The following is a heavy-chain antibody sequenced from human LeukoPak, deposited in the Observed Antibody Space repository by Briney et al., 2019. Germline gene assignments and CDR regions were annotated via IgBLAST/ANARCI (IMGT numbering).Heavy chain of an antibody. CDR3: AKAHCSSTSCSRADN. V-gene: IGHV3-30*18. Sequence: GRSLRLSCAASGFTFSSYGMHWVRQAPGTRLEWVAVISSDGSHKYYADSVKGRVTISRVQSTNTVYLQMNSLRADDTAVYYCAKAHCSSTSCSRADNWGQGTLVTVSS. CDR1: GFTFSSYG. D-gene: IGHD2-2*01. CDR2: ISSDGSHK. J-gene: IGHJ4*02.